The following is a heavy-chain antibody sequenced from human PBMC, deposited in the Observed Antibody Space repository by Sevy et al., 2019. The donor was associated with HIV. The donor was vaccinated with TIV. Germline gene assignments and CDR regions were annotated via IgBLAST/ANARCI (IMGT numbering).Heavy chain of an antibody. CDR3: ARETVSGYNL. Sequence: GGSLRLSCAASGFTFNIYVIHWVRQAPGKGLEWVSAIYAGGNTYYADSVKVRFTISRDNSKNTVYLQMNSLRAEDTAVYYCARETVSGYNLWGQGTLVTVSS. CDR1: GFTFNIYV. V-gene: IGHV3-53*01. D-gene: IGHD5-12*01. CDR2: IYAGGNT. J-gene: IGHJ4*01.